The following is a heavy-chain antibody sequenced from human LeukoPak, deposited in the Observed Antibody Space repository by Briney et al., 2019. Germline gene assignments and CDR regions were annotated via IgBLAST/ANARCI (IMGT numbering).Heavy chain of an antibody. D-gene: IGHD1-7*01. CDR1: GGTFSSYA. V-gene: IGHV1-69*05. CDR2: IIPIFGTA. J-gene: IGHJ4*02. CDR3: ARDVSTGTTRGYFDY. Sequence: SVKVSCKASGGTFSSYAISWVRQAPGQGLEWMGGIIPIFGTANYAQKFQGRVTITTDESTSTAYMELSSLRSEDTAVYYRARDVSTGTTRGYFDYWGQGTLVTVSS.